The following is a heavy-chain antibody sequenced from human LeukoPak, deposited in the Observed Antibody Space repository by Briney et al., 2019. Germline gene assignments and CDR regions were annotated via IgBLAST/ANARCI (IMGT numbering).Heavy chain of an antibody. V-gene: IGHV3-30*04. CDR1: GFTFTNYP. CDR2: LSYDGTTK. Sequence: GGSLRLSCAASGFTFTNYPVHWVRQAPGKGLEWVTVLSYDGTTKYYADSVKGRFTISRDNSRNTLYLQMNNLRTEDTAVYYCASPYYYDGSSYYHFFDHWGQGTLVTVSS. J-gene: IGHJ4*02. CDR3: ASPYYYDGSSYYHFFDH. D-gene: IGHD3-22*01.